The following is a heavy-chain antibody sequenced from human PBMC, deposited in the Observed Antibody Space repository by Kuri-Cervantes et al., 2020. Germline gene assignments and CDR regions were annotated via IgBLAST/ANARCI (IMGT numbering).Heavy chain of an antibody. CDR2: ISYDGSNK. D-gene: IGHD4-17*01. CDR1: GFTFSSYA. V-gene: IGHV3-30-3*01. J-gene: IGHJ3*02. CDR3: ARWNRAVTTPRAFDI. Sequence: GESLKISCAASGFTFSSYAMHWVRQAPGKGLEWVAVISYDGSNKYYADSVKGRFTISRDNSKNTLYLQMNSLRAEDTAVYYCARWNRAVTTPRAFDIWGQGTMVTVSS.